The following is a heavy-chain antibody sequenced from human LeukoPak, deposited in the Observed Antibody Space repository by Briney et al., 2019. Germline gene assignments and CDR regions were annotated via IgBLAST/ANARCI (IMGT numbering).Heavy chain of an antibody. D-gene: IGHD3-22*01. J-gene: IGHJ6*02. CDR3: ARPTIRTQRTNYYDSSGSYGMDV. CDR2: INPNSGGT. V-gene: IGHV1-2*02. CDR1: GGTFSSYA. Sequence: ASVKVSCKASGGTFSSYAISWVRQAPGQGLEWMGWINPNSGGTNYAQKFQGRVTMTRDTSISTAYMELSRLRSDDTAVYYCARPTIRTQRTNYYDSSGSYGMDVWGQGTTVTVSS.